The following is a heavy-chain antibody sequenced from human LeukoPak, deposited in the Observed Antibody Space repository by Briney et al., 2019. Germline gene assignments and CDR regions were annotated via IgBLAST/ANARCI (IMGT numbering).Heavy chain of an antibody. CDR2: ISYDGSNK. CDR3: ARWGNDYSQFDS. D-gene: IGHD4-11*01. V-gene: IGHV3-30-3*01. J-gene: IGHJ4*02. Sequence: GGSLRLSCAASGFTFSSYAIHWVRQAPGKGLEWVAVISYDGSNKYYADSVKGRFTISRDNSKNTLFLQMNSLRTEDTAVYFCARWGNDYSQFDSWGQGTLVTVS. CDR1: GFTFSSYA.